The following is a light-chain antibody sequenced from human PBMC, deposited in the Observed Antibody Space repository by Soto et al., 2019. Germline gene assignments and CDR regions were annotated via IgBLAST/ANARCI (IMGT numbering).Light chain of an antibody. V-gene: IGKV1-39*01. CDR3: QQSHGIPYT. CDR1: QSISTY. Sequence: DIQMTQSPFSMSASEGDRVTITCRASQSISTYVNWYQQKAAKATKLLIYAASRLQSDVPSRFVGDASDTEFNLKITSLQPEDCTTRYCQQSHGIPYTFGQGTKLEIK. J-gene: IGKJ2*01. CDR2: AAS.